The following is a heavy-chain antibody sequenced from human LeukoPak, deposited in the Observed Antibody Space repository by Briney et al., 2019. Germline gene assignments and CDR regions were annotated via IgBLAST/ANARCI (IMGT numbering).Heavy chain of an antibody. CDR3: TRHGDPYYYDSSGRLYYFDY. CDR2: IRSKANSYAT. V-gene: IGHV3-73*01. CDR1: GFTFSGSA. J-gene: IGHJ4*02. D-gene: IGHD3-22*01. Sequence: GGSLRLSCVASGFTFSGSAMHWVRQASGKGLEWVGRIRSKANSYATAYAASVKGRFTISRDDSKNTAYLQMNSLKTEDTAVYYCTRHGDPYYYDSSGRLYYFDYWGQGTLVTVSS.